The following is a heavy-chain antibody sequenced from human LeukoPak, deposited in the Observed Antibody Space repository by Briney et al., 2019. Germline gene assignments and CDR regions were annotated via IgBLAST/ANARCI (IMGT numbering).Heavy chain of an antibody. CDR3: ARENYYDTSGYYIVSGFDL. CDR2: IDQDGSDK. V-gene: IGHV3-7*01. CDR1: EFSVGSNY. Sequence: GGSLRLSCAASEFSVGSNYMTWVRQAPGQGLEWVANIDQDGSDKYYVDSVRGRFTISRDNAKNSLFLEMDSLRAEDTAVYYCARENYYDTSGYYIVSGFDLWGQGTMVTVSS. J-gene: IGHJ3*01. D-gene: IGHD3-22*01.